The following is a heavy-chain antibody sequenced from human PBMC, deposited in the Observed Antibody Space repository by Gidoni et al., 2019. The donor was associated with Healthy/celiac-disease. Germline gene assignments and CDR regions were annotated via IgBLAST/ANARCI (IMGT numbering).Heavy chain of an antibody. CDR1: GFPFSNAW. CDR3: TTQNRVPAVDY. Sequence: EVQLVESGGGLVKPGGSLRLSCAPSGFPFSNAWMSWVRQAPGKGLEWVGRIKSKTDGGTTDYAAPVKGRFTISRDDSKNTLYLQMNSLKTEDTAVYYCTTQNRVPAVDYWGQGTLVTVSS. CDR2: IKSKTDGGTT. D-gene: IGHD2-2*01. V-gene: IGHV3-15*01. J-gene: IGHJ4*02.